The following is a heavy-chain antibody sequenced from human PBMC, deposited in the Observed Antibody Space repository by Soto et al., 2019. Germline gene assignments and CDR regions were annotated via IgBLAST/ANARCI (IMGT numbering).Heavy chain of an antibody. CDR2: INPNSGGT. D-gene: IGHD6-13*01. CDR3: ARGSSSSWYYFDY. Sequence: ASVKVSCKASGYTFTGYYMHWVRQAPGQGLEWMGWINPNSGGTNYAQKFQGWVTMTRDTSISTAYIELSRLRSDDTAVYYCARGSSSSWYYFDYWGQGTLVTVSS. V-gene: IGHV1-2*04. CDR1: GYTFTGYY. J-gene: IGHJ4*02.